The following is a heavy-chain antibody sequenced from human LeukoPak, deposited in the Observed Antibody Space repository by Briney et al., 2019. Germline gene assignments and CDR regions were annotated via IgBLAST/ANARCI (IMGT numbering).Heavy chain of an antibody. V-gene: IGHV1-2*02. D-gene: IGHD3-10*01. J-gene: IGHJ4*02. CDR2: MNRNNWSA. CDR1: GYTFTEHY. CDR3: ARVMVSLVRGDYIYFDY. Sequence: ASVKVSCMASGYTFTEHYIHWVGQAAARGLAWVGGMNRNNWSANVAEEFQGGVTMRRDTPISTAYMELSGLRSDDTAMYYCARVMVSLVRGDYIYFDYGAQGTLVTVSS.